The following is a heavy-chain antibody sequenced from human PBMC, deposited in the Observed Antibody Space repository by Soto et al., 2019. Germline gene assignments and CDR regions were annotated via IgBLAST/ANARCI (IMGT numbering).Heavy chain of an antibody. D-gene: IGHD3-10*01. CDR3: AKDLYARNVVRGAYSQYFDY. J-gene: IGHJ4*02. CDR2: ISGSGGST. CDR1: GFTLSSYA. Sequence: PGGSLRLSCAASGFTLSSYAMSWVRQAPGKGLEWVSAISGSGGSTYYADSVKGRFTISRDNSKNTLYLQMNSLRAEDTAVYYCAKDLYARNVVRGAYSQYFDYWGQGTLVTVSS. V-gene: IGHV3-23*01.